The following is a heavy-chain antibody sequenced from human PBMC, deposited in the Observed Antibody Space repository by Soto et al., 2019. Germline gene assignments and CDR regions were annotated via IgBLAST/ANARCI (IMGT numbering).Heavy chain of an antibody. J-gene: IGHJ6*02. CDR1: GFTFSSYA. D-gene: IGHD3-9*01. V-gene: IGHV3-30-3*01. CDR2: ISYDGSNK. CDR3: ARDFDPRRYFDWLLTDYYYYGMDV. Sequence: GGSLRLSCAASGFTFSSYAMHRVRKAPGKGLEWVAVISYDGSNKYYADSVKGRFTISRDNSKNTLYLQMNSLRAEDTAVYYCARDFDPRRYFDWLLTDYYYYGMDVWGQGTTVTVSS.